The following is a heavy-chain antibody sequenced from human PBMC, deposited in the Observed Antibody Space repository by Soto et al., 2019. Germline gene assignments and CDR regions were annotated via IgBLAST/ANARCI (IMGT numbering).Heavy chain of an antibody. CDR3: ATWRSSSWFAH. CDR2: IYAGDSKT. Sequence: GESLKISCKGAGYSFSTSWIGWVRQTPGKGLEWVGSIYAGDSKTRYSPPFQGQVTISADKFITTAYLQWSSLEASDSAMYYCATWRSSSWFAHWGQGTLVTVSS. J-gene: IGHJ4*02. V-gene: IGHV5-51*01. CDR1: GYSFSTSW. D-gene: IGHD6-13*01.